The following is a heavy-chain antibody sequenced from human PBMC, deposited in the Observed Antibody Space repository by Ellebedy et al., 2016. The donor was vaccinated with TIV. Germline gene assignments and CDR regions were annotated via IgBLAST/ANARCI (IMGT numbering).Heavy chain of an antibody. D-gene: IGHD6-19*01. Sequence: GGSLRLXXAASGFTFSSYGMHWVRQAPGKGLEWVAVISYDGSNKYYADSVKGRFTISRDNSKNTLYLQMNSLRAEDTAVYYCARGRSVAGIPNWFDPWGQGTLVTVSS. CDR2: ISYDGSNK. CDR3: ARGRSVAGIPNWFDP. V-gene: IGHV3-30*03. J-gene: IGHJ5*02. CDR1: GFTFSSYG.